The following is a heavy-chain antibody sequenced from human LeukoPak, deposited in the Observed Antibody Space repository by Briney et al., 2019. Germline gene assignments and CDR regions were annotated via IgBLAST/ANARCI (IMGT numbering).Heavy chain of an antibody. CDR1: GYIFTNYG. V-gene: IGHV1-18*01. J-gene: IGHJ4*02. Sequence: ASVKVSCKASGYIFTNYGISWVRQAPGQGLEWVGWISGYNDNAHYAQKFQGRVTMTRETSTSTVYMEVRSLSSDDTAMYYCARDGNDVMDCWGQGTLVTVPS. CDR2: ISGYNDNA. CDR3: ARDGNDVMDC. D-gene: IGHD1-1*01.